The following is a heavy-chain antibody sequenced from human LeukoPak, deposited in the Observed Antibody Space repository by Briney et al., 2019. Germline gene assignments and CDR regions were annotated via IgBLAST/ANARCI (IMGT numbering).Heavy chain of an antibody. Sequence: ASVKVSCKASGNTFTGYYMHWVRQAPGQGLEWMGWINPNNGDTNYAQKFQGRVTITRDTSISTAYMELSRLRSDDTAVYYCARDRRNYYDSSGYYGLDYWGQGTLVTVSS. D-gene: IGHD3-22*01. CDR3: ARDRRNYYDSSGYYGLDY. V-gene: IGHV1-2*02. CDR2: INPNNGDT. CDR1: GNTFTGYY. J-gene: IGHJ4*02.